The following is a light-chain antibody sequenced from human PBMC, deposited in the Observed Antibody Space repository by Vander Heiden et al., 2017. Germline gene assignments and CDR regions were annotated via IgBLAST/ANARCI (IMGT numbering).Light chain of an antibody. CDR3: AAWDDSLSGPV. CDR1: SSNIGGNY. J-gene: IGLJ2*01. Sequence: QSVLTQPPSASGTPGQRVTIPCSGSSSNIGGNYVYWYQQLPGTAPKLVIYNTNQRPSGVPNRFSGSKSGTSASLAISGLRSEDEADYYCAAWDDSLSGPVFGGGAKLTVL. CDR2: NTN. V-gene: IGLV1-47*02.